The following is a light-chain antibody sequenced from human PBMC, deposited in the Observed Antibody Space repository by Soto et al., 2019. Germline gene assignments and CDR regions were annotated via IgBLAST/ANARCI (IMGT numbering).Light chain of an antibody. V-gene: IGKV3-20*01. CDR2: GAS. Sequence: EIVLTQSPGTLSLSPGERATLSCRASQSVSRSTSLAWYQEKTGQAPRLLIYGASSRAVGVPDRFSGSGSGTDFTLTISRLEPEDFAVYYCQQYGDSALTFGGGTKVE. CDR1: QSVSRSTS. J-gene: IGKJ4*01. CDR3: QQYGDSALT.